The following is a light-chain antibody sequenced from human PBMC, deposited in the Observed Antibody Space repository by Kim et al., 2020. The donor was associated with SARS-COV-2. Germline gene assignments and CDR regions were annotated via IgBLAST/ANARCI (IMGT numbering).Light chain of an antibody. CDR2: DVS. CDR3: SSYTSSRTYV. Sequence: GQSITMSCTGTSSNIGVYNDVSWYQQHPGKATKLRIYDVSKRPSGVSNRFSGSKSGNTASLTISGLQTEDEADYYCSSYTSSRTYVFGSGTKVTVL. J-gene: IGLJ1*01. CDR1: SSNIGVYND. V-gene: IGLV2-14*04.